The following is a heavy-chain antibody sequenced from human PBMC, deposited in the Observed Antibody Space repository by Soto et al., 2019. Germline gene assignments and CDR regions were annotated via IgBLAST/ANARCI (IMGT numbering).Heavy chain of an antibody. Sequence: VQLHESGPGLVKASGTLSLTCAVSGDSISNFHWWTWLRQPPGRGLEWIGEIFHSGSTTYNPSLKSRVTLSADKATNQLYLNLNSVTAADPDVYYFARDGGEWLQSWRCWFDPWCRGILVIVYS. D-gene: IGHD3-10*01. V-gene: IGHV4-4*02. CDR1: GDSISNFHW. CDR2: IFHSGST. J-gene: IGHJ5*02. CDR3: ARDGGEWLQSWRCWFDP.